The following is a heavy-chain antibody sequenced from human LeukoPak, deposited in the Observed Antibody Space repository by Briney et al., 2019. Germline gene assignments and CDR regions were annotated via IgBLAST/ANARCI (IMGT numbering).Heavy chain of an antibody. CDR3: ARGGSSGFDY. CDR1: GGTYSSYA. Sequence: SVKVSCKASGGTYSSYAISWVRQAPGQGLEWMGRIIPIFGTANYAQKFQGRVTITTDESTSTAYMELSSLRSEDTAVYYCARGGSSGFDYWGQGTLVTVSS. J-gene: IGHJ4*02. V-gene: IGHV1-69*05. D-gene: IGHD3-22*01. CDR2: IIPIFGTA.